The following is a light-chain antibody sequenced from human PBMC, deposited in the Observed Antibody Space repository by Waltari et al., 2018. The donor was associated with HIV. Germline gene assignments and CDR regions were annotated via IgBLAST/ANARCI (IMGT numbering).Light chain of an antibody. CDR2: AAS. Sequence: EVVMTQSPATLSVSPGESATLSCRASQASSNNLAWYQKKPGQAPRLLVYAASTRATGIPARVSASGAGTEFTLTISSLQSEDFVSYYCQQYHDCLPGTFGPGTKVEIK. CDR1: QASSNN. J-gene: IGKJ1*01. V-gene: IGKV3-15*01. CDR3: QQYHDCLPGT.